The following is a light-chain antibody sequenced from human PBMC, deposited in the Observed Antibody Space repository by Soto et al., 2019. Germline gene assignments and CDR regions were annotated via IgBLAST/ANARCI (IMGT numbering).Light chain of an antibody. CDR2: EVS. Sequence: QSALTQPASVSGSPGQSITISCTGTSSDVGSYNYVSWYQLHPGKAPKLMIYEVSNRPSGVSNRFSGSKSGDTASLTISGLQAEDEADYYCSSYTTRTTLYVFGTVTKVTV. J-gene: IGLJ1*01. CDR3: SSYTTRTTLYV. CDR1: SSDVGSYNY. V-gene: IGLV2-14*01.